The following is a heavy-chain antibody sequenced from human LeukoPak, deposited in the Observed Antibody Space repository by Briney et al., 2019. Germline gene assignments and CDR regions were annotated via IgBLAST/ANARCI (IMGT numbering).Heavy chain of an antibody. CDR2: ISNAGDNI. Sequence: GGSLRLSCAASGFTFSKYEMKWVRQAAGKGLEWIAHISNAGDNIQYADSVEGRFTICRENGKKSMYLQINSLRPEDTAVYYCAKDATAVVGTVYMDVWGKGTTVTISS. V-gene: IGHV3-48*03. J-gene: IGHJ6*03. CDR3: AKDATAVVGTVYMDV. CDR1: GFTFSKYE. D-gene: IGHD2-2*01.